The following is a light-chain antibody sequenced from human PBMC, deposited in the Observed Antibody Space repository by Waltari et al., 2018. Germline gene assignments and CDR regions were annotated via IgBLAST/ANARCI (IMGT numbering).Light chain of an antibody. Sequence: SYELPQPPSVSVSPGQTASITSSGATCQTRYVCWYQHKSGQAPVLVMYEDKKRPLRLPERFSGSNSGNTATLTISGTQPIDEAEYYCQAWDDRTVVFGGGTKLTVL. CDR1: TCQTRY. CDR3: QAWDDRTVV. V-gene: IGLV3-1*01. CDR2: EDK. J-gene: IGLJ2*01.